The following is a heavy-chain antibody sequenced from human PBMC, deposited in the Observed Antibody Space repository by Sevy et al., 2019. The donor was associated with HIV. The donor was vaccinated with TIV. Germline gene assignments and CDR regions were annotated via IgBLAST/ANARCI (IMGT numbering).Heavy chain of an antibody. J-gene: IGHJ5*02. D-gene: IGHD2-15*01. CDR2: ISYDGSDK. V-gene: IGHV3-30*04. CDR1: GLTFSSYT. CDR3: ARGPGVVAVAALNWFDP. Sequence: QLGGSLRLSCAASGLTFSSYTMHWVRQAPGKGLEWVAFISYDGSDKYFADSVKGRFTISRDNSKNTLFLQMNSLRTEDTAVYYCARGPGVVAVAALNWFDPWGQGTLVTVSS.